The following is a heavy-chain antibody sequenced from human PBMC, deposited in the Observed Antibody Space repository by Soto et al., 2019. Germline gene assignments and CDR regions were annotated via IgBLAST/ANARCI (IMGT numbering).Heavy chain of an antibody. CDR2: IYYSGST. J-gene: IGHJ4*02. CDR3: ANTYYYDSSGYSGFDY. CDR1: GGSISSGGYY. D-gene: IGHD3-22*01. V-gene: IGHV4-31*03. Sequence: SETLSLTCPVAGGSISSGGYYWSWVRQHPGKGLEWIGYIYYSGSTYYNPSLKSRVTISVDTSKNQFSLKLSSVTAADTAVYYCANTYYYDSSGYSGFDYWGQGTLVTVS.